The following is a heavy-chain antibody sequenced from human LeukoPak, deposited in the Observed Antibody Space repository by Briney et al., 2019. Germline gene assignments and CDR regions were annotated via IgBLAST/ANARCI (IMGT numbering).Heavy chain of an antibody. V-gene: IGHV3-23*01. D-gene: IGHD6-6*01. CDR2: ISGSGGST. CDR1: GFTFSSYA. J-gene: IGHJ4*01. Sequence: GGSLRLSCAASGFTFSSYAMSWVRQAPGKGLEWVSAISGSGGSTYYADSVKGRFTISRDNSKNTLYLQINTLRGEDTGVYYCARYSSSSGGASYYLDYWGHGTLVTVSS. CDR3: ARYSSSSGGASYYLDY.